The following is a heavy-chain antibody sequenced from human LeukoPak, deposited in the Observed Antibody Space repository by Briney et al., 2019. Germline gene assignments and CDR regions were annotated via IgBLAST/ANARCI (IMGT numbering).Heavy chain of an antibody. D-gene: IGHD3-9*01. CDR1: GYSFTSYW. J-gene: IGHJ4*02. CDR2: IYPGDSDT. CDR3: ARHRRAGYDILTGYYGN. V-gene: IGHV5-51*01. Sequence: GESLKISCKGSGYSFTSYWIGWMRQMPGKGLEWMGIIYPGDSDTRYSPSFQGQVTISADKSISTAYLQWSSLKASDTAMYYCARHRRAGYDILTGYYGNWGQGTLVTVSS.